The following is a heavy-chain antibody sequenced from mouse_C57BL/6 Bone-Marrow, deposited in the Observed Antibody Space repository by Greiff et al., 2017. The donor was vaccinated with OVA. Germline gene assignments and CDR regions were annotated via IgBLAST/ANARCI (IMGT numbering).Heavy chain of an antibody. Sequence: EVQVFYSVPFLFPPSPSLSLHCTVTGYSITSGYDWHWIRHFPGNKLEWMGYISYSGSTNYNPSLKSRISITHDTSKNHFFLKLNSVTTEDTATYYCARGDYGSSYYAMDYWGQGTSVTVSS. CDR1: GYSITSGYD. CDR3: ARGDYGSSYYAMDY. D-gene: IGHD1-1*01. CDR2: ISYSGST. V-gene: IGHV3-1*01. J-gene: IGHJ4*01.